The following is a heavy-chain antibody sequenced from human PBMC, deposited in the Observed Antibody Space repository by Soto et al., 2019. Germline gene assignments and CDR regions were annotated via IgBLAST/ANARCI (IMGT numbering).Heavy chain of an antibody. CDR3: ARDLGYYDSSGYFDY. CDR2: ISSSGDII. V-gene: IGHV3-11*01. Sequence: QVQLVESGGGLVKPGGTLRLSCAASGFTFSDHYTSWIRQAPGKGLEWVSYISSSGDIIYYADSVKGRFTISRDNAKNSLYLQMNSLRAEDTAVYYCARDLGYYDSSGYFDYWGQGTLVTVSS. D-gene: IGHD3-22*01. CDR1: GFTFSDHY. J-gene: IGHJ4*02.